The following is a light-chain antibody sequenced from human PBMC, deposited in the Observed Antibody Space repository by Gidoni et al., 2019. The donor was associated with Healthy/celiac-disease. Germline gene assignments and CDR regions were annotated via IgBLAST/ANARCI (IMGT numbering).Light chain of an antibody. CDR3: SSYTSSSTLEV. V-gene: IGLV2-14*01. CDR2: EVS. CDR1: SSDVGGYNY. Sequence: QSALTQPASVSGSPSQSITISCTGTSSDVGGYNYVSWYQQYPGKAPKLIIYEVSNRPSGVSFRFSGSKSGNTASLTISGLQAEDEADYYCSSYTSSSTLEVFGTGTKVTVL. J-gene: IGLJ1*01.